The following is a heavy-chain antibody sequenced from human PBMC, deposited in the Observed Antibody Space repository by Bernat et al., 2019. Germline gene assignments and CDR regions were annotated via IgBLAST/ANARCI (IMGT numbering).Heavy chain of an antibody. J-gene: IGHJ4*02. CDR1: GFTFSRYA. Sequence: EVQLLESGGGLVQPGGSLRLSCAASGFTFSRYAMSWVRQAPGKGLEWVSAISGSGGSTYYADSVKDRFTISRDNSKNTLYLQMNSLRAEDTAVYYCVAAAGIGFDYWGQGTLVTVSS. D-gene: IGHD6-13*01. CDR2: ISGSGGST. V-gene: IGHV3-23*01. CDR3: VAAAGIGFDY.